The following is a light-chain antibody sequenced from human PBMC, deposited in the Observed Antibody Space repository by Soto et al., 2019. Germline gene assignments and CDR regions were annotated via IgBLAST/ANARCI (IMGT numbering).Light chain of an antibody. CDR2: AAS. CDR3: QQSYRTPWT. CDR1: QSISSY. J-gene: IGKJ1*01. Sequence: DIQMTQSPSSLSASVGDRVTITCRASQSISSYLNWYQQKPGKAPKLLIYAASSLQSGVPSRFRGSGSGTDFTLTISSLQPEDVATYYCQQSYRTPWTFGQGTKVEIK. V-gene: IGKV1-39*01.